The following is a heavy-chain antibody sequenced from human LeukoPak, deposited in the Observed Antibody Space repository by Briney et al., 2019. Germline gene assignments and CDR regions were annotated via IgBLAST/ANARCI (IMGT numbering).Heavy chain of an antibody. CDR2: ISSGGDYK. CDR1: GFTFSSFS. V-gene: IGHV3-21*04. CDR3: ARDDFDWLLWRDGGYFDY. J-gene: IGHJ4*02. Sequence: GGTLRLSCAASGFTFSSFSMNWVRQAPGKGLEWVSSISSGGDYKHYADSVKGRLTISRDNAKNSLFLQMNSLRAEDTAVYYCARDDFDWLLWRDGGYFDYWGQGTLVTVSS. D-gene: IGHD3-9*01.